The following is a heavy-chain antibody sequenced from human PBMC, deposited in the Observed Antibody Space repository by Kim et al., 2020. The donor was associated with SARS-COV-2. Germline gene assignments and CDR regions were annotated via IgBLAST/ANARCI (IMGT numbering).Heavy chain of an antibody. V-gene: IGHV3-9*01. CDR2: ISWNSGSI. CDR1: GFTFDDYA. Sequence: GGSLRLSCAASGFTFDDYAMHWVRQAPGKGLEWVSGISWNSGSIGYADSVKGRFTISRDNAKNSLYLQMNSLRAEDTALYYCAKGWAVRGVTYGMDVWGQGTTVTVSS. J-gene: IGHJ6*02. CDR3: AKGWAVRGVTYGMDV. D-gene: IGHD3-10*01.